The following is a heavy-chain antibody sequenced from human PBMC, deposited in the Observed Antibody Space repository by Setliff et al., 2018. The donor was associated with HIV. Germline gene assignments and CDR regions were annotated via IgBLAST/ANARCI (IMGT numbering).Heavy chain of an antibody. V-gene: IGHV1-46*01. CDR2: INPSGGST. J-gene: IGHJ4*02. Sequence: ASVQVSCKASGSTFTSYYMHWVRQAPGQGLEWMGIINPSGGSTSYAQKFQGRVTMTRDTSTSTVYMELSSLRSEDTAVYYCAREDCSGGSCYGSDYWGQGTLVTVSS. CDR1: GSTFTSYY. CDR3: AREDCSGGSCYGSDY. D-gene: IGHD2-15*01.